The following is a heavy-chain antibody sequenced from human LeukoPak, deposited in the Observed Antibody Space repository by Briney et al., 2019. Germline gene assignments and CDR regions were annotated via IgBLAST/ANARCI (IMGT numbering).Heavy chain of an antibody. CDR1: GGSISSYY. CDR3: ARGYYDSSGYSDWYFDL. Sequence: PSETLSLTCTVSGGSISSYYWSWIRQPPGKGLEWIGYTYYSGSTNYNPSLKSRVTISVDTSKNQFSLKLSSVTAADTAVYYCARGYYDSSGYSDWYFDLWGRGTLVTVSS. J-gene: IGHJ2*01. CDR2: TYYSGST. D-gene: IGHD3-22*01. V-gene: IGHV4-59*01.